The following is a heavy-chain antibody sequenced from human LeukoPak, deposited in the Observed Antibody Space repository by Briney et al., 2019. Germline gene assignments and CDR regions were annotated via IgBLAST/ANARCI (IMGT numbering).Heavy chain of an antibody. CDR2: IGSSNNTV. J-gene: IGHJ3*02. CDR1: GFPFSTYN. Sequence: PGGSLSLSCAASGFPFSTYNFNWVRQAPGKGLEWISYIGSSNNTVYYADSVRGRFTISRDNAKNSLSLQMNSLRAEDTAVYYCARDQGTLRGRAFDIWGQGTMVTVSS. V-gene: IGHV3-48*04. CDR3: ARDQGTLRGRAFDI. D-gene: IGHD3-10*01.